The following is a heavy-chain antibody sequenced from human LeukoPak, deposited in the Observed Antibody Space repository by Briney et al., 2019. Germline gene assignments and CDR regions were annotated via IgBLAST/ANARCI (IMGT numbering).Heavy chain of an antibody. D-gene: IGHD2-15*01. V-gene: IGHV3-30*02. J-gene: IGHJ4*02. CDR1: GFTVSSNY. CDR2: IRYDGSNK. Sequence: GGSLRLSCAVSGFTVSSNYMSWVRQAPGKGLEWVAFIRYDGSNKYYADSVKGRFTISRDNSKNTLYLQMNSLRAEDTAVYYCARGYCSGGSCYSRIEDRNYYFYYWGQGTLVTVSS. CDR3: ARGYCSGGSCYSRIEDRNYYFYY.